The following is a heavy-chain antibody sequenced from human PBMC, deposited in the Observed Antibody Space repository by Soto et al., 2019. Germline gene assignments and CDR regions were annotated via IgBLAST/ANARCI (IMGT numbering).Heavy chain of an antibody. D-gene: IGHD2-15*01. Sequence: QVQLVQSGAEVKNPGSSVEVSCKASGGTFSSYAISWVRQAPGQGLEWMGGIIPIFGTANYAQKFQGSVTITADESTSTAYKELSSLRSEDTAVYYCARERTGYCSGGSCSYFDYWGQGTLVTVSS. CDR1: GGTFSSYA. CDR3: ARERTGYCSGGSCSYFDY. J-gene: IGHJ4*02. CDR2: IIPIFGTA. V-gene: IGHV1-69*12.